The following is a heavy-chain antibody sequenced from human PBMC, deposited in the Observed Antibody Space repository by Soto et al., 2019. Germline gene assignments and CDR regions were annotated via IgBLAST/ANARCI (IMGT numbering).Heavy chain of an antibody. V-gene: IGHV3-30*18. CDR3: AKGGLQYFRGGSCPYYYGLDV. D-gene: IGHD2-15*01. CDR2: ISYDGSNK. J-gene: IGHJ6*02. CDR1: GFTFSSYS. Sequence: QVHLVESGGGVVQPGRSLRLSCAASGFTFSSYSIHWVRQAPGKGLEWVTVISYDGSNKYYADSGKGRFSISRDNSKNTLSLQMNSLRPEDTAVYYWAKGGLQYFRGGSCPYYYGLDVWGHGTTVTVSS.